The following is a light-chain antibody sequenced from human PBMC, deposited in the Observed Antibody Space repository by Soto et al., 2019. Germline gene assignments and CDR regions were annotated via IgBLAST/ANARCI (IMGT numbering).Light chain of an antibody. Sequence: QSALTQPASVSGSPGQSITVSCTGTTSDVGGYDYVAWYQQHPGKAPKLMIYDVSSRPSGVSNRFSGSKSGNTASLTISGLQAEDEADYYCSSYLGSSTLSGVFVTGTKVTVL. V-gene: IGLV2-14*01. J-gene: IGLJ1*01. CDR1: TSDVGGYDY. CDR3: SSYLGSSTLSGV. CDR2: DVS.